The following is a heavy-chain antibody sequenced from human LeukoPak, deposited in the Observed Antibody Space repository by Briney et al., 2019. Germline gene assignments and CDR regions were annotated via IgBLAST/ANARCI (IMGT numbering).Heavy chain of an antibody. V-gene: IGHV4-4*07. CDR3: ARVVVRGVINYYYYYMDV. CDR2: IYTSGST. D-gene: IGHD3-10*01. J-gene: IGHJ6*03. Sequence: PSETLSLTCTVSGGSISSYYWSWIRQPAGKGLEWIGRIYTSGSTNHNPSLKSRVTISVDKSKNQFSLKLSSVTAADTAVYYCARVVVRGVINYYYYYMDVWGKGTTVTVSS. CDR1: GGSISSYY.